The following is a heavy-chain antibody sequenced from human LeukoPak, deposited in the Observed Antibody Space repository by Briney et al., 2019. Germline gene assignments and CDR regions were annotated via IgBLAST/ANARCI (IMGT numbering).Heavy chain of an antibody. CDR3: AKCSATCYLGAFDV. Sequence: GGSLRLSCAASGFTFSSYAMSWVRQAPGKGLECVSVISATGETTRYADSVKGRFTISRDNSNNTVYLLMNSLRTEDTALYYCAKCSATCYLGAFDVWGQGTMVTVSS. D-gene: IGHD2-2*01. CDR1: GFTFSSYA. J-gene: IGHJ3*01. V-gene: IGHV3-23*01. CDR2: ISATGETT.